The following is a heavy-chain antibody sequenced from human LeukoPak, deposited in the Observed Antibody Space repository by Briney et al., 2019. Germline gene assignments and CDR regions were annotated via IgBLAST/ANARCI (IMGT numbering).Heavy chain of an antibody. Sequence: SETLSLTCAVSGASINSSFSWCWVRQPPGKGLEWIGEIYHSGNSNYNPSVKSRVTTSIDKSKNQFSLKLSSVTAADTAVYYCARASSWYALAYWGQGTLVTVSS. D-gene: IGHD6-13*01. J-gene: IGHJ4*02. V-gene: IGHV4-4*02. CDR1: GASINSSFS. CDR3: ARASSWYALAY. CDR2: IYHSGNS.